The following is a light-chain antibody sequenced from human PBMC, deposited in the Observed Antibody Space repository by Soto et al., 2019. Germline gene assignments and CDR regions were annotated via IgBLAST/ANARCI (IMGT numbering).Light chain of an antibody. V-gene: IGKV3-20*01. CDR2: GAS. CDR3: QQYGGSPPYT. CDR1: QSFSSRY. Sequence: EIVLTQSPGTLSLSPGERATLSCRAIQSFSSRYLAWYQQKTGQAPRLLIYGASRRATGIPDRFSGSGSGTDFPLSISRMETEDFAGYDCQQYGGSPPYTFGQWTKLEIK. J-gene: IGKJ2*01.